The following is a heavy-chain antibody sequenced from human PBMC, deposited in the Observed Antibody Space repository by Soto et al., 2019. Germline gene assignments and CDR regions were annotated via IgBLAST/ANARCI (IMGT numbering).Heavy chain of an antibody. CDR3: ARIPVVVPAAMQGYYYYYYMDV. D-gene: IGHD2-2*01. CDR2: INHSGST. CDR1: GGSFSGYY. V-gene: IGHV4-34*01. J-gene: IGHJ6*03. Sequence: SETLSLTCAVYGGSFSGYYWSWIRQPPGKGLEWIGEINHSGSTNYNPSLKSRVTISVDTSKNQFSLKLSSVTAADTAVYYCARIPVVVPAAMQGYYYYYYMDVWGKGTTVT.